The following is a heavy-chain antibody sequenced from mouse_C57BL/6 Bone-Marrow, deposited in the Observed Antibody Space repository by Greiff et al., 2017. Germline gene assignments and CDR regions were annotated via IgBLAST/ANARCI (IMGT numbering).Heavy chain of an antibody. V-gene: IGHV1-54*01. CDR3: ARERSFTTVVATDY. Sequence: QVQLKQSGAELVRPGTSVKVSCKASGYAFTNYLIEWVKQRPGQGLEWIGVINPGSGGTNYNEKFKGKATLTADKSSSTAYMQLSSLTSEDSAVYFCARERSFTTVVATDYWGQGTTLTVSS. J-gene: IGHJ2*01. CDR2: INPGSGGT. D-gene: IGHD1-1*01. CDR1: GYAFTNYL.